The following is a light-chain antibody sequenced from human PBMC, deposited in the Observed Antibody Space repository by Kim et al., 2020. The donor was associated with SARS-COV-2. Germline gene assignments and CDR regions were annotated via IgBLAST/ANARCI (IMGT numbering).Light chain of an antibody. V-gene: IGLV3-1*01. Sequence: SYELTQPLSVSVSPGQTASITCSGDELGDKYVYWYQQKPGQSPVLVIYHDSKRPSGIPERFSGSNSGNTATLTISGTQAMDETDYYCQAWDSNTVVFGGG. CDR2: HDS. CDR3: QAWDSNTVV. J-gene: IGLJ2*01. CDR1: ELGDKY.